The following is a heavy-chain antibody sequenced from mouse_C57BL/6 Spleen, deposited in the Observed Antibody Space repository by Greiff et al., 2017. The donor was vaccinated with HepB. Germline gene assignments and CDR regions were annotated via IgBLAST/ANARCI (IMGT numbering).Heavy chain of an antibody. Sequence: EVQLQQSGPELVKPGASVKISCKASGYTFTDYYMNWVKQSHGKSLEWIGDINPNNGGTSYNQKFKGKATLTVDKSSSTAYMELRSLTSEDSAVYYCARSGLPGYFDYWGQGTTLTVSS. CDR3: ARSGLPGYFDY. CDR1: GYTFTDYY. CDR2: INPNNGGT. V-gene: IGHV1-26*01. J-gene: IGHJ2*01. D-gene: IGHD2-4*01.